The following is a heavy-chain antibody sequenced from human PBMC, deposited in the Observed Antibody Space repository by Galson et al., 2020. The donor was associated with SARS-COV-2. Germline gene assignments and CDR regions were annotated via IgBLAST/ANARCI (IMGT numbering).Heavy chain of an antibody. CDR3: ARDPAPLYGDNYYYGMDV. Sequence: SQTLSLTCSVSDGPISSYYWSWIRQPPGKGLEWIGYISYSGSANYNPSLRSRVTISVDLSKNQFSLKVTSVTAADTAVYYCARDPAPLYGDNYYYGMDVWGRGTTVTVSS. V-gene: IGHV4-59*01. CDR2: ISYSGSA. D-gene: IGHD4-17*01. J-gene: IGHJ6*02. CDR1: DGPISSYY.